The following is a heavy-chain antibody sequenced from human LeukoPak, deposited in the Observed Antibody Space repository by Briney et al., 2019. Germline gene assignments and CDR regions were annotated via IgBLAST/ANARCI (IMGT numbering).Heavy chain of an antibody. CDR1: GGSISSNGFY. Sequence: SETLSLTCTVSGGSISSNGFYWGWIRQPPGKGLEWIGSIFYSGNTKYNPSLQSRVTISVDSSKNQLSLKLSSVSAADTAVYYCARLSSGWYDTDYWGQGTLVTVSS. CDR2: IFYSGNT. D-gene: IGHD6-19*01. V-gene: IGHV4-39*01. CDR3: ARLSSGWYDTDY. J-gene: IGHJ4*02.